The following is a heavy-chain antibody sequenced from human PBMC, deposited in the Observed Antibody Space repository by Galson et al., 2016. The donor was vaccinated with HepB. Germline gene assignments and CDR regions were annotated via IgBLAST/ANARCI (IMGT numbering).Heavy chain of an antibody. D-gene: IGHD3-10*01. CDR1: GFSVNHNY. V-gene: IGHV3-53*01. CDR2: IYSGGNT. CDR3: ATVNYISGTHY. Sequence: SLRLSCAASGFSVNHNYMTWVRQAPGKGLVWVSLIYSGGNTNYADSEKGRFTISRDSSKNTLYLQMNSLRTEDTAMYYCATVNYISGTHYWGQGTLVTVSS. J-gene: IGHJ4*02.